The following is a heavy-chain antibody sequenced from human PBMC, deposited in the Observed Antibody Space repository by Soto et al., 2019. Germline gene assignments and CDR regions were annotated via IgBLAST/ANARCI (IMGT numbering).Heavy chain of an antibody. CDR3: ARSYSWTYTPFDY. V-gene: IGHV3-48*02. CDR1: GFAFSNYG. CDR2: ISGSSSTI. D-gene: IGHD4-4*01. J-gene: IGHJ4*02. Sequence: EVQLVESGGGLVQPGGSLRLSCAASGFAFSNYGVNWLRQAPGKGQEWVSYISGSSSTIFYADSVKGRFTISRDKAKSSLYLQMNSLRDEDTAVYYCARSYSWTYTPFDYWGQGTLVTVSS.